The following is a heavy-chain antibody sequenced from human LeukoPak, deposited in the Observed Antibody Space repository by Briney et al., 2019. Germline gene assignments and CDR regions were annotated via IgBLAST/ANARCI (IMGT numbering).Heavy chain of an antibody. J-gene: IGHJ4*02. D-gene: IGHD6-13*01. CDR2: IYYSGST. V-gene: IGHV4-39*01. Sequence: SETLSLTCTVSGGSISSSSYYWGWIRQPPGKGLEWIGSIYYSGSTYYNPSLKSRVTISVDTSKNQFSLKLSSVTAADTAVYYCARHGGSSWYWGISLDFDYWGQGTLVTVSS. CDR3: ARHGGSSWYWGISLDFDY. CDR1: GGSISSSSYY.